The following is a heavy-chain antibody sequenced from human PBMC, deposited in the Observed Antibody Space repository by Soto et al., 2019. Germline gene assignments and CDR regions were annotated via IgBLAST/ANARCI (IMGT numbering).Heavy chain of an antibody. CDR3: AKQGLYCSSTSCYNDNWFDP. V-gene: IGHV3-23*01. Sequence: GGSLRLSCAASGFTFSSYAMSWVRQAPGKGLEWVSAISGSGGSTYYADSVKGRFTISRDNSKNTLYLQMNSLRAEDTAVYYCAKQGLYCSSTSCYNDNWFDPWGQGTLVTVSS. D-gene: IGHD2-2*02. CDR2: ISGSGGST. J-gene: IGHJ5*02. CDR1: GFTFSSYA.